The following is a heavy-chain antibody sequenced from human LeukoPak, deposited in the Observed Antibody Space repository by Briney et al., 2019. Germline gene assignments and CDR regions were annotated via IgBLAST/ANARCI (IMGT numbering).Heavy chain of an antibody. V-gene: IGHV3-30*02. CDR3: AKDGSITMIYEDQYYFDY. CDR2: IRYDGSNK. D-gene: IGHD3-22*01. Sequence: GGSLRLSCAASGFTFSSYGMHWVRQAPGKGLEWVAFIRYDGSNKYYADSVKGRFTISRDNSKNTLYLQMNSLRAEDTAVYYCAKDGSITMIYEDQYYFDYWGQGTLVTVSS. CDR1: GFTFSSYG. J-gene: IGHJ4*02.